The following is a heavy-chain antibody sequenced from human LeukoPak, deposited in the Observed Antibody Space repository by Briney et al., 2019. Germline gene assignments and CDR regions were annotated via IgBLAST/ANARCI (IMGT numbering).Heavy chain of an antibody. Sequence: GRSLTLSCAASGCTFSSYGMHWVRQAPGKGLEWVAVIWYDGSNKYYADSVKGRFTISRDNSKNTLYLQMNSLRAEDTAVYYCARDGDSSGYYYWLDYWGQGTLVTVSS. V-gene: IGHV3-33*01. D-gene: IGHD3-22*01. CDR2: IWYDGSNK. J-gene: IGHJ4*02. CDR1: GCTFSSYG. CDR3: ARDGDSSGYYYWLDY.